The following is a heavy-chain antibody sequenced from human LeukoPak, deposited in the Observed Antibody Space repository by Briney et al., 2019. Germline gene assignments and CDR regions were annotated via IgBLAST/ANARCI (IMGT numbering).Heavy chain of an antibody. Sequence: GGSLRLSCAASGFALSSFSMNWVRQAPGKGLEWVSFISSSSGTIYYADSVKGRFTISRDNAKNSLYLQMNSLRDEDTAVYYCARRVAVAGSGDYWGQGTLVTVSS. V-gene: IGHV3-48*02. CDR1: GFALSSFS. CDR3: ARRVAVAGSGDY. CDR2: ISSSSGTI. J-gene: IGHJ4*02. D-gene: IGHD6-19*01.